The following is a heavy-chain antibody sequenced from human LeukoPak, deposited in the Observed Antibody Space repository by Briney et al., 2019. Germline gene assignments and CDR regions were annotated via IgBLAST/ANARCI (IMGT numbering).Heavy chain of an antibody. CDR3: AKSKGLYHYYAMDV. V-gene: IGHV3-23*01. CDR1: GFTFTNYA. D-gene: IGHD3/OR15-3a*01. J-gene: IGHJ6*02. Sequence: PGGCLRLSCAASGFTFTNYAMTWVRQPPGKGLECVSSISGSGGTTYYADSVKGRFTISRDTFNRTLYLQMNSLRVDDTAVYYCAKSKGLYHYYAMDVWGQGTTVIVSS. CDR2: ISGSGGTT.